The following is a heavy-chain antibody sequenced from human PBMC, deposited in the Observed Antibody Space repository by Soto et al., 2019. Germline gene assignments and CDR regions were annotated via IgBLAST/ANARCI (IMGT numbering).Heavy chain of an antibody. V-gene: IGHV1-18*01. CDR1: GYTFTSYG. D-gene: IGHD6-6*01. CDR3: AREGGGGYSSSSIYYYYMDV. CDR2: ISAYNGNT. Sequence: QVQLVQSGAEVKKPGASVKVSCKASGYTFTSYGISWVRQAPGQGLEWMGWISAYNGNTNYAQKLQGRVTMTTDTSTSTAYMELRSLRSDDTAVYYCAREGGGGYSSSSIYYYYMDVWGKGTTVTVSS. J-gene: IGHJ6*03.